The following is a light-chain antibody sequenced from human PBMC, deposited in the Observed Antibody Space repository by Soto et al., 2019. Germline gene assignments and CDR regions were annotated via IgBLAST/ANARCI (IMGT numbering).Light chain of an antibody. J-gene: IGKJ1*01. CDR3: QQRSKWRT. CDR1: QSFSGH. CDR2: DAS. V-gene: IGKV3-11*01. Sequence: EFVLTQSPDTLSLSPGERATLSCRASQSFSGHLAWYQQKPGQAPRLLIYDASKRATGIPARFSGSGFGTDYTLTISSLEPEDFAVYYCQQRSKWRTFGQGTKVEIK.